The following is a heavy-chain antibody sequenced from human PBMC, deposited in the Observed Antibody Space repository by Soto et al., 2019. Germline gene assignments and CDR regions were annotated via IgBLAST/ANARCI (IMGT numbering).Heavy chain of an antibody. Sequence: SETLSLTCTVSGGSISSYYWSWIRQPPGKGLEWIGYIYYSGSTNYNPSLKSRVTISVDTSKNQFSLKLSSVTAADTAVYYCARQGYSYRYVFDYCGQGTLVTVSS. CDR1: GGSISSYY. J-gene: IGHJ4*02. V-gene: IGHV4-59*08. CDR3: ARQGYSYRYVFDY. D-gene: IGHD5-18*01. CDR2: IYYSGST.